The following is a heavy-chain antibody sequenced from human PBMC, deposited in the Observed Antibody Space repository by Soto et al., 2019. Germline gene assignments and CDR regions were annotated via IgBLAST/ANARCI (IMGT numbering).Heavy chain of an antibody. CDR1: GGSVSTYY. CDR2: TSYSGNT. CDR3: ARDGVGPFDY. Sequence: QVQLQESGPGLLKPSEPLSLTCTISGGSVSTYYWSWIRQPPGKELEWIGLTSYSGNTNYNPSLKSRVAMAVDTSKNQFSLTLSSVTAADTAVYYCARDGVGPFDYWGQGTLVTVSS. D-gene: IGHD3-3*01. J-gene: IGHJ4*02. V-gene: IGHV4-59*02.